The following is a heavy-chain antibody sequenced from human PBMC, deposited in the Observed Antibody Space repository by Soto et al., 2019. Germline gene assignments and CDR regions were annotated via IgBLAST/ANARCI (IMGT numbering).Heavy chain of an antibody. CDR3: ARGGYSGYDHYYYYGMDV. D-gene: IGHD5-12*01. J-gene: IGHJ6*02. CDR1: GFTFSSHS. Sequence: GGSLRLSCAASGFTFSSHSMNWVRQAPGKGLEWVSYISSSSSTIYYADSVKGRFTISRDNAKNSLYLQMNSLRDEDTAVYYCARGGYSGYDHYYYYGMDVWGQGTTVTVSS. V-gene: IGHV3-48*02. CDR2: ISSSSSTI.